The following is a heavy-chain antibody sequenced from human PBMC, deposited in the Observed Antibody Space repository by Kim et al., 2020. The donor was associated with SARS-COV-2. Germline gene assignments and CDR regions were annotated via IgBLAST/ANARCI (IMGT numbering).Heavy chain of an antibody. J-gene: IGHJ4*02. D-gene: IGHD3-10*01. V-gene: IGHV3-23*01. CDR3: AKDLLYVPGRGYFDS. Sequence: ADSVRDRFSISRDNSKNILFQQMDSLRVDDTAVYYCAKDLLYVPGRGYFDSWGQGVLVTVSS.